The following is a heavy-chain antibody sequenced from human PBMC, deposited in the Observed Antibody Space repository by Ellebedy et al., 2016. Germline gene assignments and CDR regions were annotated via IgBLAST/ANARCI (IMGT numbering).Heavy chain of an antibody. Sequence: GGSLRLSCAASGFTFSSYWMSWVRQAPGKGLEWVANMKGDGSVTYSVDSLKGRFTISRDNAKNSLYLQMNSLRAEDTAVYYCARILYSSAWTFDYWGQGALVTVSS. D-gene: IGHD6-19*01. CDR2: MKGDGSVT. J-gene: IGHJ4*02. CDR1: GFTFSSYW. V-gene: IGHV3-7*01. CDR3: ARILYSSAWTFDY.